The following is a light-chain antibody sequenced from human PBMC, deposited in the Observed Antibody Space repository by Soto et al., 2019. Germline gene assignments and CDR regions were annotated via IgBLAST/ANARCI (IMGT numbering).Light chain of an antibody. J-gene: IGLJ2*01. CDR1: SSDIGGYNS. Sequence: QSALTQPPSASGSPGQSVTISCTGTSSDIGGYNSVSWYQQHPGKAPRLMIYEVNKRPSGVPDRFSGSKSGYTASLTVSGLQTEDEADYYCQSYDSSLTVVVFGGGTKLTVL. V-gene: IGLV2-8*01. CDR3: QSYDSSLTVVV. CDR2: EVN.